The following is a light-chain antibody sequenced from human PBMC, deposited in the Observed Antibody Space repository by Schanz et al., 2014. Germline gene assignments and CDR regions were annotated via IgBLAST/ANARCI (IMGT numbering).Light chain of an antibody. V-gene: IGLV2-8*01. CDR2: DVN. CDR1: SSDVGGYNY. CDR3: SSYAGSTAYWL. Sequence: QSVLTQPPSASGSPGQSVTISCTGTSSDVGGYNYVSWYQQHPGKAPQLMIFDVNQRPSGVPDRFSGSKSGNTASLTVSGLQAEDEADYYCSSYAGSTAYWLFGGGTKLTVL. J-gene: IGLJ3*02.